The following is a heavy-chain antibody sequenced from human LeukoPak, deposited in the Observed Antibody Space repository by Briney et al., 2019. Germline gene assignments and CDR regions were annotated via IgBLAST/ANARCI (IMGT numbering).Heavy chain of an antibody. CDR3: ARHSSPHYDSSGYYYGDFDY. D-gene: IGHD3-22*01. CDR2: INPSGGST. V-gene: IGHV1-46*01. Sequence: ASVKVSCKASGYTFISYYMHWVRQAPGQGLEWMGIINPSGGSTTYAQKFQGRVTITRNTSISTAYMELSSLRSEDTAVYYCARHSSPHYDSSGYYYGDFDYWGQGTLVTVSS. J-gene: IGHJ4*02. CDR1: GYTFISYY.